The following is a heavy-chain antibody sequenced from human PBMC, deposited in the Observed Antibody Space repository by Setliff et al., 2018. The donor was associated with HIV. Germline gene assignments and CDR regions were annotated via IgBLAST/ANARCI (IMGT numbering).Heavy chain of an antibody. V-gene: IGHV3-21*01. CDR1: GFTFSTHT. J-gene: IGHJ4*02. CDR3: VRGPQFTPH. Sequence: GGSLRLSCAASGFTFSTHTMNWVRQAPGKGLEWVSSISSSGTYIYYADSVKGRFTISRDNAKNSLYRQMNSLRAEDTAVYYCVRGPQFTPHWGQGTLVTVSS. D-gene: IGHD3-16*01. CDR2: ISSSGTYI.